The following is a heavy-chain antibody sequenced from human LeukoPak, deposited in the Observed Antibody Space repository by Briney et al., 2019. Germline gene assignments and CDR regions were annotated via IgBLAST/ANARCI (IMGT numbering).Heavy chain of an antibody. Sequence: TSETLSLTCAVSGGSISSSNWWSWVRQPPGKGLEWIGEIYHSGSTNYNPSLKSRVTISVDKSMNQFSLKLSSVTAADTAVYYCASYRTATRYYYYGMDVWGQGTTVTVSS. D-gene: IGHD1-1*01. CDR3: ASYRTATRYYYYGMDV. CDR2: IYHSGST. J-gene: IGHJ6*02. CDR1: GGSISSSNW. V-gene: IGHV4-4*02.